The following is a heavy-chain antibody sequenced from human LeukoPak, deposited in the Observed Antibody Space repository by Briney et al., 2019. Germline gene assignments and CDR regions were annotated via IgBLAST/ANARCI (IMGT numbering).Heavy chain of an antibody. D-gene: IGHD3-10*01. Sequence: HPGGSLRLSCAASGFTFSSYGMHWVRQAPGKGREGVAGISYDGSNKYYADPVKGRFTILRDNPKNTLYLQMTRLRAEATAVYYCAKRLAYGSGTTHDDYWGQGTLVTVSS. CDR3: AKRLAYGSGTTHDDY. CDR1: GFTFSSYG. V-gene: IGHV3-30*18. CDR2: ISYDGSNK. J-gene: IGHJ4*02.